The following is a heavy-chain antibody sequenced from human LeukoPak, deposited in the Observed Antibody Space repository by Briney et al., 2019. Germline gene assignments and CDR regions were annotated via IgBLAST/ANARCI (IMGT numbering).Heavy chain of an antibody. Sequence: GGSLRLSCAASGFTFSSYGMHWVRQAPGKGLEWVAFIRYDGSNKYYSDSVKGGFTISRDNSKNTLYLQLNSLSAEATAVYYCAKGVGPRTVDIVATTLDYWGQGTLVTVSS. V-gene: IGHV3-30*02. D-gene: IGHD5-12*01. CDR1: GFTFSSYG. CDR2: IRYDGSNK. CDR3: AKGVGPRTVDIVATTLDY. J-gene: IGHJ4*02.